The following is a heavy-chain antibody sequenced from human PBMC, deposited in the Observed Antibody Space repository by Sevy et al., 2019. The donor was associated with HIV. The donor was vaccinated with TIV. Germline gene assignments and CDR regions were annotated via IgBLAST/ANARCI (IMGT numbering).Heavy chain of an antibody. V-gene: IGHV3-21*01. D-gene: IGHD6-19*01. CDR3: TRDRVGGIGFDS. CDR1: EFDFYTYS. CDR2: INGNSRYI. J-gene: IGHJ4*02. Sequence: GGSLRLSCAASEFDFYTYSMCWVRQAPGKGLEWVSFINGNSRYIYYADSVKGRFTTSRDNANKLLHLEMNSLRVEDTAVYCCTRDRVGGIGFDSWGQGTLVTVSS.